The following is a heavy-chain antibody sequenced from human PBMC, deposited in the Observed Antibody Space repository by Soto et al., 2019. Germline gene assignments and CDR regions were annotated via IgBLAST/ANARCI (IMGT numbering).Heavy chain of an antibody. V-gene: IGHV3-23*01. CDR1: GFTFSSYA. D-gene: IGHD3-10*01. Sequence: GGSLRLSCAASGFTFSSYAMSWVRQAPGKGLEWVSAISGSGGSTYYADSVKGRFTISRDNSKNTLYLQMNSLRAEDTAVYYCVILTYRHGSNATVIWGQGTMVTVS. CDR2: ISGSGGST. CDR3: VILTYRHGSNATVI. J-gene: IGHJ3*02.